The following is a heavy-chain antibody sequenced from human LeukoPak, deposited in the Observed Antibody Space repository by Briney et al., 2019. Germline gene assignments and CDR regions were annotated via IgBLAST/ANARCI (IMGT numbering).Heavy chain of an antibody. J-gene: IGHJ3*02. D-gene: IGHD1-26*01. CDR1: GGSLSTYY. CDR2: IYYSGST. Sequence: SETLSLTCTVSGGSLSTYYWSWIRQPPGKGLEWIGYIYYSGSTNYNPSLKSRVTISVDTSKNQFSLKLSSVTAADTAVYYWARVKGVDSGSRFDAFDIWGQGTMVTVSS. V-gene: IGHV4-59*01. CDR3: ARVKGVDSGSRFDAFDI.